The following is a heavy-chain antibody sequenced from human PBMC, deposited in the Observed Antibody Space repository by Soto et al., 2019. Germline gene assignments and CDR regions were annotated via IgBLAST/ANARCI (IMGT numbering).Heavy chain of an antibody. V-gene: IGHV3-23*01. D-gene: IGHD3-16*02. Sequence: GGSLRLSCAASGFTFSSYAMSWVRQAPGKGLEWVSAISGSGGSTYYADSVKGRFTISRDNSKNTLYLQMNSLRAEDTAVYYCVKSGSLRLGELSPYDYWGQGTLVTVSS. CDR3: VKSGSLRLGELSPYDY. J-gene: IGHJ4*02. CDR2: ISGSGGST. CDR1: GFTFSSYA.